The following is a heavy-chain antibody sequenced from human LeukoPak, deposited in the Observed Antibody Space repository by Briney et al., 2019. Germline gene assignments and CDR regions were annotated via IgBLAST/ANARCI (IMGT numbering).Heavy chain of an antibody. J-gene: IGHJ6*02. Sequence: PSETLSLTCTVSGGSINSYYWSWIRQPPGKGLEWIGYIYYSGSTNYNPSLKSRVTISVDTSKNQFSLKLSSVTAADTAVYYCARAKELSYYYYYGMDVWGQGTTVTVSS. CDR2: IYYSGST. D-gene: IGHD1-26*01. CDR1: GGSINSYY. CDR3: ARAKELSYYYYYGMDV. V-gene: IGHV4-59*01.